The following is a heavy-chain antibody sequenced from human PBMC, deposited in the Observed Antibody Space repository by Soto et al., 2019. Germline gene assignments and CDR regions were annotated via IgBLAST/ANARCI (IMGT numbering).Heavy chain of an antibody. J-gene: IGHJ6*02. V-gene: IGHV4-61*01. CDR3: ARSERLGMDV. Sequence: LTGTVSGGAVSSGSYYWSCIRQPPGKGLEWIGYIYYSGSTNYNPSLKSRVTISVDTSKNQFSLKLSSVTAADTAVYYCARSERLGMDVRGQRTAVT. CDR1: GGAVSSGSYY. CDR2: IYYSGST.